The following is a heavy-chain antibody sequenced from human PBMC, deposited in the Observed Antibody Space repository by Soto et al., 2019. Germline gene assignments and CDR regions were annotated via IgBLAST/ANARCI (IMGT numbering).Heavy chain of an antibody. Sequence: QVQLQQWGAGLLKPSETLSLTCAVYGGSFSGYYWSWIRQPPGKGLEWIGEINHSGSTNYNPSLKSRVTISVDTSKNQFSLKLSSVTAADTAVYYCARGSQGGGATRLAWTRTEGPLDYWGQGTLVTVSS. CDR1: GGSFSGYY. CDR3: ARGSQGGGATRLAWTRTEGPLDY. V-gene: IGHV4-34*01. J-gene: IGHJ4*02. CDR2: INHSGST. D-gene: IGHD1-26*01.